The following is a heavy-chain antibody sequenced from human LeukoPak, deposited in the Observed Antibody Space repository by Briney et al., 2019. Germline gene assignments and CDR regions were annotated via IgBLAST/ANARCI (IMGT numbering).Heavy chain of an antibody. CDR3: ARAVFYRDYYNGMDV. D-gene: IGHD1-14*01. Sequence: ASVKVSCEASGYTFTSYGISWVRQAPGQGLEWMGWISAYNGNTNYAQKLQGRVTMTTDTSTSTAYMELRSLRSDDTAVYYCARAVFYRDYYNGMDVWGQGTTVTVSS. CDR1: GYTFTSYG. J-gene: IGHJ6*02. CDR2: ISAYNGNT. V-gene: IGHV1-18*01.